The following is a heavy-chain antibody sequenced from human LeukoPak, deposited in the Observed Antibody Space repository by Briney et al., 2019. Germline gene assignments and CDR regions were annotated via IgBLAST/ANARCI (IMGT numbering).Heavy chain of an antibody. V-gene: IGHV4-30-2*01. CDR3: ARDQTISRSLRGWFDP. D-gene: IGHD6-13*01. J-gene: IGHJ5*02. CDR1: GGSISSSGYY. CDR2: ISHSGST. Sequence: SQTLSLTCTVSGGSISSSGYYWSWLRQPPGKGLEWIGYISHSGSTYYNPSLQSRVTISVDRSKNQFSLRLSSVTAADTAVYYCARDQTISRSLRGWFDPWGQGTLVTVSS.